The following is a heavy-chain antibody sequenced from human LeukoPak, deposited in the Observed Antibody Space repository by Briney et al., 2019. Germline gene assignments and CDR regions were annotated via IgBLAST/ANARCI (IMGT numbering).Heavy chain of an antibody. D-gene: IGHD3-16*02. J-gene: IGHJ3*02. CDR2: ISSSGSTI. Sequence: PGGSLRLSCAASGFTFSSYEMNWVRQAPGKGLEWVSYISSSGSTIYYADSVKGRFTISRDNAKNSLYLQMNSLRAEDTAVYYCARDRDYDYVWGSYRSKDAFDIWGQGTMVTVSS. CDR1: GFTFSSYE. CDR3: ARDRDYDYVWGSYRSKDAFDI. V-gene: IGHV3-48*03.